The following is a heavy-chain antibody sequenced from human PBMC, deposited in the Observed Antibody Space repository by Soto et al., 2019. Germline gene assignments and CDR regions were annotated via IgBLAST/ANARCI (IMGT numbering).Heavy chain of an antibody. CDR2: ISGSGYST. D-gene: IGHD2-15*01. J-gene: IGHJ3*01. V-gene: IGHV3-23*01. CDR1: GFTFGNYA. CDR3: ARDGRIVVVVAANLDAFDF. Sequence: GGSLRLSCAASGFTFGNYAMNWVRQAPGKGLEWVSTISGSGYSTYYVDSVKGRFTISRDNSKNTVYLQMNSLRVEDTAVYYCARDGRIVVVVAANLDAFDFWGQGTMVTVSS.